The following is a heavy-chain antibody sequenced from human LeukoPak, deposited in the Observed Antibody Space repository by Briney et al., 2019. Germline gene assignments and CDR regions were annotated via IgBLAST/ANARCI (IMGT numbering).Heavy chain of an antibody. Sequence: GGSLRLSCAASGFTFSSYWMHWVRQAPGKGLVWVSRINSDGSSTSYADSVKGRFTISRDNAKNTLYLQMNSLRAEDTAVYYCARVSFDSGSYGPPEYYYFDYWGQGTLVTVSS. D-gene: IGHD1-26*01. J-gene: IGHJ4*02. CDR2: INSDGSST. CDR1: GFTFSSYW. V-gene: IGHV3-74*01. CDR3: ARVSFDSGSYGPPEYYYFDY.